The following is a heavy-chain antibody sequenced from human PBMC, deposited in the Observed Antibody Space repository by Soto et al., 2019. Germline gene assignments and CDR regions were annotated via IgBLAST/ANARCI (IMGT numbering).Heavy chain of an antibody. CDR2: IAVGSGYT. CDR3: AADATAWQQMVPSDY. J-gene: IGHJ4*02. V-gene: IGHV1-58*01. Sequence: SVKVSCKASGFTFTSSAFQWVRQARGQRLEWIGWIAVGSGYTNYAQRFQDRVTLTRDMSTATTYMELSRLASEDTAIYYCAADATAWQQMVPSDYWGQGTLVTVSS. D-gene: IGHD2-8*01. CDR1: GFTFTSSA.